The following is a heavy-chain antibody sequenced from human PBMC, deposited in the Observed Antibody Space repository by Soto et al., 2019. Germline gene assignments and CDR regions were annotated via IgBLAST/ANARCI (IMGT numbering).Heavy chain of an antibody. CDR2: ISSSGSST. CDR3: ARETPYYDILTGYPRHGMDV. CDR1: GFTFSSYA. J-gene: IGHJ6*02. D-gene: IGHD3-9*01. V-gene: IGHV3-23*01. Sequence: GGSLRLSCAASGFTFSSYAMSWVRQAPGKGLEWVSDISSSGSSTYYADSVKGRFTISRDNAKNTLYLQMNSLRDEDTAVYYCARETPYYDILTGYPRHGMDVWGQGTTVTVSS.